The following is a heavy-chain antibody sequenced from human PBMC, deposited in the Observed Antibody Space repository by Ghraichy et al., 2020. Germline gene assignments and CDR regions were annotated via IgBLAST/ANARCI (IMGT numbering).Heavy chain of an antibody. CDR2: IYYSGST. D-gene: IGHD6-13*01. V-gene: IGHV4-39*01. Sequence: SQTLSLTCTVSGGSISSSSYYWGWIRQPPGKGLEWIGSIYYSGSTYYNPSLKSRVTISVDTSKNQFSLKLSSVTAADTAVYYCARQLRSLAAAGPYNWFDPGGQGTLVTVSS. CDR1: GGSISSSSYY. J-gene: IGHJ5*02. CDR3: ARQLRSLAAAGPYNWFDP.